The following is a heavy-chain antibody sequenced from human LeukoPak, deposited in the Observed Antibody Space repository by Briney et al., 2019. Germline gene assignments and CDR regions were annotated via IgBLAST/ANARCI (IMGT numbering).Heavy chain of an antibody. V-gene: IGHV4-38-2*02. CDR3: AREAEITRFDY. J-gene: IGHJ4*02. D-gene: IGHD5-24*01. CDR1: GYSISSGYY. CDR2: IYHSGST. Sequence: SETLSLTCTVSGYSISSGYYWGWIRQPPGKGLEWIGSIYHSGSTYYNPSLKSRVTISVDTSKNQFSLQLNSVTPEDTAVYYCAREAEITRFDYWGQGTLVTVSS.